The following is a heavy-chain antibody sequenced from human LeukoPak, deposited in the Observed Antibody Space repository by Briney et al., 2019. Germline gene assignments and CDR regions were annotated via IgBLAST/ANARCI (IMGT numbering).Heavy chain of an antibody. CDR2: IWYDGSNK. V-gene: IGHV3-33*01. CDR1: GFTFSTYG. Sequence: PGGSLRLSCAASGFTFSTYGLHWVRQAPGKGLEWVALIWYDGSNKYYADSVKGRFTISRDNSKNTLYLQMNSLRAEDTAVYYCGREKQKYSSGWYCLDYWGQGTLVTVSS. D-gene: IGHD6-19*01. J-gene: IGHJ4*02. CDR3: GREKQKYSSGWYCLDY.